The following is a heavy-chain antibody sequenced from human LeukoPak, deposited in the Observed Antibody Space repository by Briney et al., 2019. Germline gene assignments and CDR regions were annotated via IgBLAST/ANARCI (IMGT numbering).Heavy chain of an antibody. Sequence: GRSLRLSCAASGFTFSSYSFHWVRQAPGQGLEWVAVISSGGGTKYYGDSVKGRFTSSRDNSRNTLSLEMNSLRPEDTAVYYCAKESSWGTVVTPGGPSAWGQGTLVTVSS. CDR2: ISSGGGTK. CDR3: AKESSWGTVVTPGGPSA. D-gene: IGHD4-23*01. J-gene: IGHJ5*02. V-gene: IGHV3-30*18. CDR1: GFTFSSYS.